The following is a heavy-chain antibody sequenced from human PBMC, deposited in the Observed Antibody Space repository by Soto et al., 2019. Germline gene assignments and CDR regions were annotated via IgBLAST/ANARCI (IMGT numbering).Heavy chain of an antibody. V-gene: IGHV5-51*01. CDR2: IYPGDSDT. CDR3: AITTYAASGYFDY. J-gene: IGHJ4*02. CDR1: GYSFTSYW. D-gene: IGHD2-15*01. Sequence: PGESLKISCHGSGYSFTSYWIGWVRQMPGKGLEWMGIIYPGDSDTRYSPSFQGQVTISADKSISTAYLQWSSLKASDTAMYYCAITTYAASGYFDYWGQGTLVTVSS.